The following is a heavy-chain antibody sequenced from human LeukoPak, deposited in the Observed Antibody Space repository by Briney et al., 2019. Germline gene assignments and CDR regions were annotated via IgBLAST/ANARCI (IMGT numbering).Heavy chain of an antibody. V-gene: IGHV4-39*02. J-gene: IGHJ5*02. CDR1: GGSISSSSYY. D-gene: IGHD3-10*01. CDR3: ARDPYGFGLSESSNWFDP. Sequence: SETLSLTCTVSGGSISSSSYYWGWIRQPPGKGLEWIGSIYYSGSTSYNPSLKSRVTVSVDTSKNQFSLKLSSVTAADTAVYYCARDPYGFGLSESSNWFDPWGQGTLVTVSS. CDR2: IYYSGST.